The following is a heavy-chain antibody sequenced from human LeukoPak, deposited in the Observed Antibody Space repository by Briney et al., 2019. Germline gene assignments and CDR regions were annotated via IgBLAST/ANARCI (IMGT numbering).Heavy chain of an antibody. CDR3: ARAGGTERIYYYYGMDV. CDR1: GYTFTSYY. Sequence: ASVKVSCKASGYTFTSYYMHWVRQAPGQGLEWMGIINPSGGSTSYAQKFQGRVTITADKSTSTAYMELSSLRSEDTAVYYCARAGGTERIYYYYGMDVWGQGTTVTVSS. V-gene: IGHV1-46*01. CDR2: INPSGGST. J-gene: IGHJ6*02. D-gene: IGHD2/OR15-2a*01.